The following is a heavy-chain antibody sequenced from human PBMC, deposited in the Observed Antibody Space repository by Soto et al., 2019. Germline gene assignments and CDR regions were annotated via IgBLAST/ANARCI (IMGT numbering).Heavy chain of an antibody. CDR2: ILHDGNNK. J-gene: IGHJ4*02. V-gene: IGHV3-30-3*01. D-gene: IGHD3-10*01. CDR1: GFTISNYI. Sequence: QVQLVESGGGVVQPGRSLRLSCAASGFTISNYIVHWVRQAPGKGLEWVAMILHDGNNKYYADSVKGRFTISRDNSKNTLYLQMNSLRTEDTALYYCARDDEDGSYCDLGYWGQGTLVTVSS. CDR3: ARDDEDGSYCDLGY.